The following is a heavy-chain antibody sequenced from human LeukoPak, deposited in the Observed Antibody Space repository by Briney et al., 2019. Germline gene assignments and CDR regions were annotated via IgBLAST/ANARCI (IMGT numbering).Heavy chain of an antibody. Sequence: GRSLRLSCAASGFTVSSNYMSWVRQAPGKGLEWVSEIYSDGSTYYAASVKGRFSISRDNSKNMVYLQMNGLRGEDMAVYYCARELREHGVFDIWGQGTMVTVSS. CDR2: IYSDGST. CDR1: GFTVSSNY. CDR3: ARELREHGVFDI. J-gene: IGHJ3*02. V-gene: IGHV3-53*01. D-gene: IGHD1-26*01.